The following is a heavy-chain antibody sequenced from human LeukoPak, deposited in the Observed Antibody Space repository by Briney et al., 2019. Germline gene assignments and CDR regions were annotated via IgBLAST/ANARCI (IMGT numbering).Heavy chain of an antibody. CDR3: AKGTGRSTLNWFDP. Sequence: GGSLRLSCAASGFIFSTYWMSWVRQAPGKGLEWVANIKQDGSEKYYVDSVKGRFTISRDNSKNSLYLQMNSLRTEDTALYYCAKGTGRSTLNWFDPWGQGTLVTVSS. CDR1: GFIFSTYW. V-gene: IGHV3-7*03. J-gene: IGHJ5*02. CDR2: IKQDGSEK. D-gene: IGHD1-14*01.